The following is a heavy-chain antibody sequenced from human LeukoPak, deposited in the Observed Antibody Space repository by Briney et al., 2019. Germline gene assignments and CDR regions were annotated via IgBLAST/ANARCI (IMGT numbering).Heavy chain of an antibody. CDR3: ASPGSRFRSNDYFDY. J-gene: IGHJ4*02. Sequence: SETLSLTCTVSGGSISSYYWSWIRQPPGKGLEWIGNIYYSGSTDYNPSLKSRVTISVDTSKNQFSLKLNSVTAADTAVYYCASPGSRFRSNDYFDYWGQGTLVTVSS. V-gene: IGHV4-59*12. D-gene: IGHD2-2*01. CDR1: GGSISSYY. CDR2: IYYSGST.